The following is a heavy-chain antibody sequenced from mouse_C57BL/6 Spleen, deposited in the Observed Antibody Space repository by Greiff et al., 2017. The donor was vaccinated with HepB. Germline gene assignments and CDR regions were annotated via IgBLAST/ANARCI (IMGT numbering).Heavy chain of an antibody. CDR2: IYPGSGST. CDR1: GYTFTSYW. Sequence: QVQLQQPGAELVKPGASVKMSCKASGYTFTSYWITWVKQRPGQGLEWIGDIYPGSGSTNYNEKFKSKATLTVDTSSSTAYMQLSSLTSEDSAVYYCARRRSNYGAMDYWGQGTSVTVSS. J-gene: IGHJ4*01. V-gene: IGHV1-55*01. CDR3: ARRRSNYGAMDY. D-gene: IGHD2-5*01.